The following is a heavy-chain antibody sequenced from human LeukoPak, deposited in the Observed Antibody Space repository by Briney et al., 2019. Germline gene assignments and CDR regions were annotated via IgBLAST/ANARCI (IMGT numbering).Heavy chain of an antibody. CDR1: GYTLTVLS. CDR2: FDPEDCET. CDR3: ATDPGYCSSTSCYPYGMDV. V-gene: IGHV1-24*01. Sequence: GASVNLSCNVSGYTLTVLSMHWVRQAPGNGLGWRGGFDPEDCETIYAQKLQGRVTMSEDTCTDTAYMELSSLRSEDTAVYYCATDPGYCSSTSCYPYGMDVWGKGTTVTVSS. J-gene: IGHJ6*04. D-gene: IGHD2-2*03.